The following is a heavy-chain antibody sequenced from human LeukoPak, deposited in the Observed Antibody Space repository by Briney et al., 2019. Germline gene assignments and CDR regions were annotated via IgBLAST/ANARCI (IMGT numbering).Heavy chain of an antibody. D-gene: IGHD6-19*01. V-gene: IGHV3-33*01. Sequence: PGGSLRLSCAASGFTFSSYGMHWVRQAPGKGLEWVAVIWYDGSNKYYADSVKGRFTISRDNSKNTLYLQMNSLRAEDTAVYYCASSQSAGWLVPDYWGQGTLVTVSS. CDR1: GFTFSSYG. CDR3: ASSQSAGWLVPDY. CDR2: IWYDGSNK. J-gene: IGHJ4*02.